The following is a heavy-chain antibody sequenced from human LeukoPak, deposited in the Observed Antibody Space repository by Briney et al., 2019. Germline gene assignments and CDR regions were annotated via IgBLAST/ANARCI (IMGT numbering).Heavy chain of an antibody. V-gene: IGHV1-69*05. CDR1: GGTFSSYA. CDR2: IIPIFGTA. CDR3: ASSITAAEDYYYHMDV. J-gene: IGHJ6*03. D-gene: IGHD6-13*01. Sequence: SVKVSCKASGGTFSSYAISWVRQAPGQGLEWMGGIIPIFGTANYAQKFQGRVTITTDESTSTAYMELSSLRSEDTAVYYCASSITAAEDYYYHMDVWGKGTTVTVSS.